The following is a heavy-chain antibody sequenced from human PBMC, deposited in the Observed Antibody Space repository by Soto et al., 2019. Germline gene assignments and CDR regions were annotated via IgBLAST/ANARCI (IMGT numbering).Heavy chain of an antibody. CDR1: GGSISSGSYY. D-gene: IGHD2-2*01. V-gene: IGHV4-31*03. J-gene: IGHJ4*02. CDR2: IYYSGST. CDR3: ARLRRDIVLVPATLYFDY. Sequence: TSETLSLTCTVSGGSISSGSYYWSWIRQHPGKGLEWIGYIYYSGSTYYNPSLKSRVTISVDTSKNQFSLKLSSVTAADTAVYYCARLRRDIVLVPATLYFDYWGQGTLVTVSS.